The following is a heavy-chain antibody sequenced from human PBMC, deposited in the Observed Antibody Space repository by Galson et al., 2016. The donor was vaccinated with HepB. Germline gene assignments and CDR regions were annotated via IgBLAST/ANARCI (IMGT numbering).Heavy chain of an antibody. J-gene: IGHJ4*02. CDR3: AKERFGCFGGSCYSEFDS. D-gene: IGHD2-15*01. V-gene: IGHV3-30*18. CDR2: VSYDGGDK. Sequence: SLRLSCAASGFAFSNCGVHWVRQAPGKGLEWVALVSYDGGDKYYGDSVKGRFTVSRDNSRNMLSLHMNSLRPEDTAVYHCAKERFGCFGGSCYSEFDSGGQGTLVTVSS. CDR1: GFAFSNCG.